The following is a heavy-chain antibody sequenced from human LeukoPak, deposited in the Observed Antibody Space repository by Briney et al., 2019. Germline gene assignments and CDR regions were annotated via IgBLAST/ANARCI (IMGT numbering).Heavy chain of an antibody. J-gene: IGHJ4*02. CDR3: ARGGPTIVDY. V-gene: IGHV4-61*01. D-gene: IGHD1-26*01. CDR2: FYYSGST. CDR1: GYSISSGYY. Sequence: SETLSLTCAVSGYSISSGYYWTWIRQPPGKGLEWIGYFYYSGSTNYNPSLKSRVTISVDTSKNQFSLKVSSVTAADTALYYCARGGPTIVDYWGQGTLVTVSS.